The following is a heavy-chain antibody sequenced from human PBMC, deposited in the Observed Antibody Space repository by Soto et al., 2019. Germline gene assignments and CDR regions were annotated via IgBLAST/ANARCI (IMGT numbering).Heavy chain of an antibody. CDR2: IKSDGSST. D-gene: IGHD3-10*01. CDR3: ARGGPDNYGPRGSRVADF. J-gene: IGHJ4*02. V-gene: IGHV3-74*01. Sequence: EVQLVESGGGLVQPGGSLRLSCEASGFTFNDYWMHWVRQVPGKGLVWVSRIKSDGSSTSYADSVKGRFTISGDNAKNTLYLQMNRLSDDDSAVYYCARGGPDNYGPRGSRVADFWGQGTLVTVSS. CDR1: GFTFNDYW.